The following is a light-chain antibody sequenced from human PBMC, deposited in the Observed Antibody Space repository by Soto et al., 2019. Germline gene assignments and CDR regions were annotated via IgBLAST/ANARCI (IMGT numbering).Light chain of an antibody. V-gene: IGKV3D-15*01. CDR2: GAS. CDR3: KQYNNWPAIT. Sequence: EIVMTQSPATRSVSPGERATLSCRASQSVRSNLAWYQQKPGQAPRLLIYGASTSATGIPATFSGSGSGTQFTLTISSMQSEDFAVYYCKQYNNWPAITFGQGTRLEIK. J-gene: IGKJ5*01. CDR1: QSVRSN.